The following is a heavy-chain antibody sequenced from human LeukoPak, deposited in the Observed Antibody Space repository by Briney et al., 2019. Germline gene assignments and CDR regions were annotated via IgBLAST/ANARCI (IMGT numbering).Heavy chain of an antibody. Sequence: GGSLRLSCAASGFTFSNAWMSWVRQAPGKGLEWVSYISSSGSTIYYADSVKGRFTISRDNAKNSLYLQMNSLRAEDTAVYYCARERIGDDAFDIWGQGTMVTVSS. J-gene: IGHJ3*02. CDR3: ARERIGDDAFDI. CDR2: ISSSGSTI. D-gene: IGHD2-15*01. V-gene: IGHV3-11*04. CDR1: GFTFSNAW.